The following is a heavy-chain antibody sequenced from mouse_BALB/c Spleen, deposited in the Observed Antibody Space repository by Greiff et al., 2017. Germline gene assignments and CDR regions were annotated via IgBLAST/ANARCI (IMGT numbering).Heavy chain of an antibody. V-gene: IGHV5-6-5*01. D-gene: IGHD2-10*01. CDR3: ARVAYYGNYGAMDY. J-gene: IGHJ4*01. CDR2: ISSGGST. Sequence: EVKLMESGGGLVKPGGSLKLSCAASGFTFSSYAMSWVRQTPEKRLEWVASISSGGSTYYPDSVKGRFTISRDNARNILYLQMSSLRSEDTAMYYCARVAYYGNYGAMDYWGQGTSVTVSS. CDR1: GFTFSSYA.